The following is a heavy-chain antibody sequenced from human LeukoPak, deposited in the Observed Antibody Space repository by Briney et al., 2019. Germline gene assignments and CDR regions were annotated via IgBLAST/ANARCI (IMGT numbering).Heavy chain of an antibody. D-gene: IGHD1-26*01. CDR3: ARGAGTYYGTDTFDL. J-gene: IGHJ3*01. V-gene: IGHV3-30*02. CDR2: IRSEENRF. CDR1: GFRFSDFG. Sequence: PGGSLRLSCEASGFRFSDFGLHWVRQAPGKGLEWVAFIRSEENRFYYLPSLRGRLTISRDNSKNTLFLQMSSMRHEDTALYYCARGAGTYYGTDTFDLWGQGTMVTVSS.